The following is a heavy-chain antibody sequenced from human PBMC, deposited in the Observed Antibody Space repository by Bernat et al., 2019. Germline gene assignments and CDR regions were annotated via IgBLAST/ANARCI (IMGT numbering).Heavy chain of an antibody. CDR3: AREGYTYYGSGTADY. D-gene: IGHD3-10*01. V-gene: IGHV3-33*01. CDR1: GFTFSSYG. Sequence: QVQLVESGGGVVQPGRSLRLSCAASGFTFSSYGMHWVRQAPGKGLEWVAVIWYDGSNNYYADSVKGRFTISRDNSKNTLYLQMNSLRAEDTAVYYCAREGYTYYGSGTADYWGQGTLVTVSS. J-gene: IGHJ4*02. CDR2: IWYDGSNN.